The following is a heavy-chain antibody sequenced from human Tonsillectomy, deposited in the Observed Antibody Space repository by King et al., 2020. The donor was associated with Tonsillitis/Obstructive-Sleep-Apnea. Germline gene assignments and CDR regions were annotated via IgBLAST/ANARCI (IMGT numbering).Heavy chain of an antibody. CDR2: SDPSDSYT. CDR3: ARGVTGPGLDP. J-gene: IGHJ5*02. V-gene: IGHV5-10-1*01. CDR1: GYSFTSYW. D-gene: IGHD2-8*02. Sequence: VQLVESGAEVKKPGESLRISCKGSGYSFTSYWFSWVRQMPGKGLEWMGRSDPSDSYTNYSPSFQGHVTISADKSISPAYLQWTSLKASDTAMYYCARGVTGPGLDPWGQGTLVTVSS.